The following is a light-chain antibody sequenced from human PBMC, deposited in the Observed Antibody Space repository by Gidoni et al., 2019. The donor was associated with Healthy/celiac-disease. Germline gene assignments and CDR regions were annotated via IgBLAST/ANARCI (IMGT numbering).Light chain of an antibody. CDR1: QSVSSY. CDR3: QQRSKWPPGYT. V-gene: IGKV3-11*01. CDR2: DAS. Sequence: EIVLTQSPATLSLSPGERATLSCRASQSVSSYLAWYQKKPGQAPRLLIYDASNRATGIPARFSGSGSGTDFTLTISSLEPEDFAVYYCQQRSKWPPGYTFGKGTKLEIK. J-gene: IGKJ2*01.